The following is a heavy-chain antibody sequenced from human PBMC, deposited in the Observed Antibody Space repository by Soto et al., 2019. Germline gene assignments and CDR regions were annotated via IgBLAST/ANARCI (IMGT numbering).Heavy chain of an antibody. CDR1: GFNFSNAW. CDR3: TAPGLWSASYRDFYYVMDV. J-gene: IGHJ6*02. V-gene: IGHV3-15*01. CDR2: IKSKTYGGTT. D-gene: IGHD3-3*01. Sequence: GGSLRLSCAASGFNFSNAWMSWVRQAPGKGLDWVGRIKSKTYGGTTDYAAPVKGRFTISRDDSKNTLYLQMNSLNTEDTAVYYCTAPGLWSASYRDFYYVMDVWGQGTTVTVSS.